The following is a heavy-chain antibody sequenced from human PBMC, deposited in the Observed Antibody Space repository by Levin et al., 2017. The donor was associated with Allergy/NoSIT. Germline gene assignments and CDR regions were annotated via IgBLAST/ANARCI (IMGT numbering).Heavy chain of an antibody. V-gene: IGHV3-23*01. J-gene: IGHJ5*02. CDR2: ISGSGDST. D-gene: IGHD2-2*01. CDR1: GITFSSYA. CDR3: ATEIALALESHCSTTSCLGWSDA. Sequence: GESLKISCAVSGITFSSYAMTWVRQAPGKGLEWVSSISGSGDSTYYAGSVKGRFTMSRDNSKNIMYLQMNSLRVEDTAVYYCATEIALALESHCSTTSCLGWSDAWGQGTLVTVSS.